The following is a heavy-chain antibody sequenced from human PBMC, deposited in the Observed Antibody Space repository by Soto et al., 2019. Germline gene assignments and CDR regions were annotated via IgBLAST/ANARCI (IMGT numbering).Heavy chain of an antibody. Sequence: QVQLQESGPGLVKPSQTLSLTCTVSGGSISSGDYYWSWIRQPPGKGLEWIGYIYYSGSTYYNPSLMSRVTISVDTSKNQFALKLISVTAADSAVYYCASTMVRGVSFDYWGQGTLVPVSS. CDR1: GGSISSGDYY. CDR3: ASTMVRGVSFDY. D-gene: IGHD3-10*01. CDR2: IYYSGST. V-gene: IGHV4-30-4*01. J-gene: IGHJ4*02.